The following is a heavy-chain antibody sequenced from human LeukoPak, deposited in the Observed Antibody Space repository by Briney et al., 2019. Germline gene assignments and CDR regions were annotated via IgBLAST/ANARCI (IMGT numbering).Heavy chain of an antibody. D-gene: IGHD1-26*01. Sequence: SETLSLTCDLSGDFIRSYWLGWVRQPAGKGLEWIWRIYATGATTFNPSPQSRLDMSLAATTNQLPCILSLKLTSVTAADTAVYFCARQGYTASYYFLDFWSQGTLVTVSP. CDR2: IYATGAT. CDR1: GDFIRSYW. CDR3: ARQGYTASYYFLDF. J-gene: IGHJ4*02. V-gene: IGHV4-4*07.